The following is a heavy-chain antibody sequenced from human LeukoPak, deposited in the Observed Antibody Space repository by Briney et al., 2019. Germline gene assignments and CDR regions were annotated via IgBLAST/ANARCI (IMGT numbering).Heavy chain of an antibody. Sequence: SETLSLTCTVSGGSISSSSYYWGWIRRPPGKWLEWIGSIYYSGSTYYNPSLKSRVTISVDTSKNQFSLKLSSVTAADTAVYYCARHSYDSSGYYGDFDYWGQGTLVTVSS. D-gene: IGHD3-22*01. V-gene: IGHV4-39*01. CDR2: IYYSGST. CDR1: GGSISSSSYY. J-gene: IGHJ4*02. CDR3: ARHSYDSSGYYGDFDY.